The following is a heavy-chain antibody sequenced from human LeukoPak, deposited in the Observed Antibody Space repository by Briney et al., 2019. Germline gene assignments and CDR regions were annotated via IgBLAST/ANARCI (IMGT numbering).Heavy chain of an antibody. CDR3: TTIVVVPAAIGNYFDY. J-gene: IGHJ4*02. CDR2: IKSKTDGGTT. V-gene: IGHV3-15*01. D-gene: IGHD2-2*01. Sequence: GRSLRLSRAASGFTFSNAWMSWVRQAPGKGRGWVGRIKSKTDGGTTDYAAPVKGRFTISRDDSKNTLYLQMNSLKTEDTAVYYCTTIVVVPAAIGNYFDYWGQGTLVTVSS. CDR1: GFTFSNAW.